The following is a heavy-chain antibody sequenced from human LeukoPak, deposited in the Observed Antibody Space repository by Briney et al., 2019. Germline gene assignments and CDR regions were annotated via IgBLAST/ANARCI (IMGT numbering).Heavy chain of an antibody. CDR2: INPNSGGT. Sequence: ASVKVSCKASGYTFTGYYMHWVRQAPGQGLEWMGWINPNSGGTNYAQKFQGRVTMTTDTSTSTAYMELRSLRSDDTAVYYCARVAWGTAMVTGEPDYWGQGTLVTVSS. CDR3: ARVAWGTAMVTGEPDY. J-gene: IGHJ4*02. CDR1: GYTFTGYY. V-gene: IGHV1-2*02. D-gene: IGHD5-18*01.